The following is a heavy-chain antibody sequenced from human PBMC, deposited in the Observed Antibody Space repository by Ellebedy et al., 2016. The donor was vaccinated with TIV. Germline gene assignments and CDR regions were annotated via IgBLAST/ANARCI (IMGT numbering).Heavy chain of an antibody. CDR2: IGSNGIAT. CDR1: GFTFTDYA. CDR3: ANYQRWLQSGAITDAFHI. D-gene: IGHD5-24*01. V-gene: IGHV3-23*01. J-gene: IGHJ3*02. Sequence: GGSLRLXXAASGFTFTDYAMSWVRQAPGKGLEWVSAIGSNGIATYYKDSVKGRFTISRDNSKNTLFLQMDSLRAGDTAIYYCANYQRWLQSGAITDAFHIWGQGTMVTVSS.